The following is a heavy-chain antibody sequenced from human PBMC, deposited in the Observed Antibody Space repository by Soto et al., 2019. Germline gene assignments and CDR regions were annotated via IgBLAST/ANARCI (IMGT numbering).Heavy chain of an antibody. CDR2: IKSDAYGGGI. V-gene: IGHV3-15*01. D-gene: IGHD1-1*01. Sequence: EVQLVESGGGLVKPGGSLRLSCAGSGFTFSNAWMSWVRRAPGKGLEWVGRIKSDAYGGGIDYAAPVKCRFTISRDDSKNTLFLQLNNLRAEDTGVYSSTTTKCLQEPPKNPFWGHGTPVIISS. CDR1: GFTFSNAW. CDR3: TTTKCLQEPPKNPF. J-gene: IGHJ4*01.